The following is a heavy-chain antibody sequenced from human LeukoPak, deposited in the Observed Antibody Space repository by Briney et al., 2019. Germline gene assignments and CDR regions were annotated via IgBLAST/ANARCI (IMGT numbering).Heavy chain of an antibody. Sequence: PGGSLRLSCAASGFTVSSNYMSWDRQAPGKGLEWVSVIYSGGSTYYADSVKGRFTISRDNSKNTLYLQMNSLRAEDTAVYYCARDKRDYGDYGYWGQGTLVTVSS. CDR2: IYSGGST. J-gene: IGHJ4*02. V-gene: IGHV3-66*02. CDR3: ARDKRDYGDYGY. D-gene: IGHD4-17*01. CDR1: GFTVSSNY.